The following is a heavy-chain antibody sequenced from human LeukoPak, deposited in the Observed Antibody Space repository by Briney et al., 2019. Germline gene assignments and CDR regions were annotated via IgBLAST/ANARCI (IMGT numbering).Heavy chain of an antibody. Sequence: GSSVKVSCKASGDNFNNYIIIWVRQAPGQGLEWMGGVIPLFNTPNYAQKFQGRVTIATDESTHTSYMELRSLRSDDTAVYYCARVDRSYFYMDVWGKGTTVTVSS. CDR1: GDNFNNYI. J-gene: IGHJ6*03. V-gene: IGHV1-69*05. CDR3: ARVDRSYFYMDV. CDR2: VIPLFNTP.